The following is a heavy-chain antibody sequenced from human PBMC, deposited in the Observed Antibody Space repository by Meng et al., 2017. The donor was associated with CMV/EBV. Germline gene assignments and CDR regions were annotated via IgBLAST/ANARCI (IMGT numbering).Heavy chain of an antibody. CDR2: IYTSGST. CDR1: GGSISSYY. Sequence: QVQLQESGPGRVKPSETLPLTGTVSGGSISSYYWSWIRQPAGKGLEWIGRIYTSGSTNYNPSLKSRVTMPVDTSKNQFSLKLSSVTAADTAVYYCARDLMNCSSTSCANWFDPWGQGTLVTVSP. D-gene: IGHD2-2*01. J-gene: IGHJ5*02. CDR3: ARDLMNCSSTSCANWFDP. V-gene: IGHV4-4*07.